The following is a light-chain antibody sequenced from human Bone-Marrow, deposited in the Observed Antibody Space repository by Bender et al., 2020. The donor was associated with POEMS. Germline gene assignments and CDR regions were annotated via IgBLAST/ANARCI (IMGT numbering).Light chain of an antibody. CDR2: YDD. CDR1: SSNIGNHG. CDR3: SSYTGSGTV. V-gene: IGLV1-36*01. J-gene: IGLJ1*01. Sequence: QSVVTQPPSLSEAPRQRVTISCSGSSSNIGNHGVNWYQQLPGEAPKLLIYYDDLLTPGVSDRFSASKSGNTASLTVSGLQAEDEAEFYCSSYTGSGTVFGTGTKLTVL.